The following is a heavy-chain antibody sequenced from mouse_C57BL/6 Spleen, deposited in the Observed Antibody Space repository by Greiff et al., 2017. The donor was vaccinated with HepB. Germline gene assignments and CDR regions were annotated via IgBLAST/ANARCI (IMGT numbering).Heavy chain of an antibody. D-gene: IGHD3-3*01. J-gene: IGHJ4*01. Sequence: QVQLKESGAELVKPGASVKISCKASGYAFSSYWMNWVKQRPGTGLEWIGQIYPGDGDTNYNGKFKGKATLTADKSSSTAYMQLSSLTSEDSAVYFCAREGRRGMDYWGQGTSVTVAS. CDR1: GYAFSSYW. V-gene: IGHV1-80*01. CDR3: AREGRRGMDY. CDR2: IYPGDGDT.